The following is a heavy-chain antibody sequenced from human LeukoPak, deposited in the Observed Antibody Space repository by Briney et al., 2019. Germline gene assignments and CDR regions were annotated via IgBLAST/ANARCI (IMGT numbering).Heavy chain of an antibody. CDR1: GYTFICYY. Sequence: ASXXXXXKASGYTFICYYMHWVRQAPGQGLEWVGRINPNSGGTNYAQKFQGRVTMTRDTSISTAYMELSRLRSDDTAVYYCARADCSSTSCLNAFDIWGQGTMVTVSS. CDR3: ARADCSSTSCLNAFDI. V-gene: IGHV1-2*06. CDR2: INPNSGGT. D-gene: IGHD2-2*01. J-gene: IGHJ3*02.